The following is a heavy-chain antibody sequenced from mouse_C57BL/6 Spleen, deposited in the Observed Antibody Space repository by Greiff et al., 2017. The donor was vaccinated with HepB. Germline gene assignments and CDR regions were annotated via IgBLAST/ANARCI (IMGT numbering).Heavy chain of an antibody. CDR3: ASWVTTVVADYFDY. J-gene: IGHJ2*01. D-gene: IGHD1-1*01. CDR2: IYPSDSET. CDR1: GYTFTSYW. Sequence: QVQLQQPGAELVRPGSSVKLSCKASGYTFTSYWMDWVKQRPGQGLEWIGNIYPSDSETHYNQKFKDKATLTVDKSSSTAYMQLSSLTSEDSAVYYCASWVTTVVADYFDYWGQGTTLTVSS. V-gene: IGHV1-61*01.